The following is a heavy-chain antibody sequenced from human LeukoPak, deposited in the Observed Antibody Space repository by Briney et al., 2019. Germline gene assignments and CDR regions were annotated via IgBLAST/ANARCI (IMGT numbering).Heavy chain of an antibody. V-gene: IGHV4-30-2*01. J-gene: IGHJ4*02. CDR2: IYHSGST. CDR1: GGSISSGGYS. CDR3: ARALGPLFDY. Sequence: PSETLSLTCAVSGGSISSGGYSWSWIRQPPGKGQEWIGYIYHSGSTYYNPSLKSRVTISVDRSKNQFSLKLSSVTAADTAVYYCARALGPLFDYWGQGTLVTVSS.